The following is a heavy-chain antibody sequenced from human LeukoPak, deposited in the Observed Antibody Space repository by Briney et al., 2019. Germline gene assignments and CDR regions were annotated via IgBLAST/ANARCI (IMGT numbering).Heavy chain of an antibody. V-gene: IGHV4-30-4*01. CDR3: ARDWWFGELSYNWFDP. D-gene: IGHD3-10*01. CDR2: IYYSGST. CDR1: GGSISSGDYY. Sequence: PSETLSLTCTVSGGSISSGDYYWSWIRQPPGKGLEWIGYIYYSGSTYYNPSLKSRVTISVDTSKNQFSLKLSSVTAADTAVYYCARDWWFGELSYNWFDPWGQGTLVTVSS. J-gene: IGHJ5*02.